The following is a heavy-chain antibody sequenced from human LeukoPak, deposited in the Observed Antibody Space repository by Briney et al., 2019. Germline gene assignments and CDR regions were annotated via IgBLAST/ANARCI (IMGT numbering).Heavy chain of an antibody. V-gene: IGHV4-59*01. CDR2: IYHSGST. J-gene: IGHJ4*02. CDR1: GGSISSYY. D-gene: IGHD4-17*01. Sequence: SETLSLTCTVSGGSISSYYWSWIRQPPGKGLEWIGYIYHSGSTNYNPSLKSRVTISVDTSKNQFSLKLSSVTAADTAVYYCARPHGAQRACDYWGQGALVTVSS. CDR3: ARPHGAQRACDY.